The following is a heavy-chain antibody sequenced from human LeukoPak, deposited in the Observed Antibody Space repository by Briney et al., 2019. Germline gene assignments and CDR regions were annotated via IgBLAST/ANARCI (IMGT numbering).Heavy chain of an antibody. Sequence: PSETLSLTCTVSGGSISSYYRSWIRQPAGKGLEWIGRIYTSGSTNYNPSLKSRVTMSADTSKNQFSLKLSSVTAADTAVYYCVRDFNGYYYYYYMDVWGKGTTVTVSS. CDR3: VRDFNGYYYYYYMDV. CDR1: GGSISSYY. J-gene: IGHJ6*03. CDR2: IYTSGST. V-gene: IGHV4-4*07.